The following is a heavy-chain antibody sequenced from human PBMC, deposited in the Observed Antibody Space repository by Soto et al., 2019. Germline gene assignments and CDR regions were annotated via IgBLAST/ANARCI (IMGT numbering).Heavy chain of an antibody. V-gene: IGHV3-66*01. CDR3: ARGSLY. Sequence: GGSLRLSCAASGLSVSSNDMSWVRQAPGKGLECVSIIYSADNTFYVDSVKGRFINSRDNSKNTVYLQMNSLRADDTAVYYCARGSLYWGQGTLVTVSS. J-gene: IGHJ4*01. CDR1: GLSVSSND. CDR2: IYSADNT.